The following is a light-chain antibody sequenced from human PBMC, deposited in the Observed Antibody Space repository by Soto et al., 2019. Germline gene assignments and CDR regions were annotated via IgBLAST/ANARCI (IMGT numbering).Light chain of an antibody. Sequence: EIVMTQSPATLSVSPGERATLSCRASQSISSELAWYQQKPGQPPRPLIYGASTRATGVPARFTGSGSGSDFTLTLSGLQSEDFAVYYCQQGHNWPLTFGQGTRLEI. CDR1: QSISSE. CDR2: GAS. V-gene: IGKV3-15*01. J-gene: IGKJ2*01. CDR3: QQGHNWPLT.